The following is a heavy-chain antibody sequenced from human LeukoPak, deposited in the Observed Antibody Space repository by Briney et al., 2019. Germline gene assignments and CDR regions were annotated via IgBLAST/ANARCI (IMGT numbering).Heavy chain of an antibody. V-gene: IGHV7-4-1*02. J-gene: IGHJ4*02. CDR1: GYIVTSYV. CDR3: ARGDYETHGYQTR. CDR2: INTNTGNP. Sequence: ASVKVSCKASGYIVTSYVLHWVRQAPGQGLEWMGWINTNTGNPTYAQGFTGRFVFSLDTSASTAYLQISSLKADDTAMYYCARGDYETHGYQTRWGQGTLVTVSS. D-gene: IGHD3-22*01.